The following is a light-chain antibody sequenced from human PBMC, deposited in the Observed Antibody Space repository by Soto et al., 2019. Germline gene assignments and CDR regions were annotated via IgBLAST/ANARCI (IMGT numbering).Light chain of an antibody. Sequence: EIGLTQSPGTLSLSPGDRATLSCRASQPISSNCLVWYQVKSGRAPRVLIHSASIRATDIPDRFSGGGSGTDFRRTIIRLHREDFAVYYRQHGGSPPFNFGPGNKLDIK. CDR1: QPISSNC. J-gene: IGKJ3*01. CDR3: QHGGSPPFN. CDR2: SAS. V-gene: IGKV3-20*01.